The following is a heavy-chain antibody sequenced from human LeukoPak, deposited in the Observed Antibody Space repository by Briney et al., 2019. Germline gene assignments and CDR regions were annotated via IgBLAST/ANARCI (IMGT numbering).Heavy chain of an antibody. CDR3: AKPLYDLWXTYXFDY. J-gene: IGHJ4*02. CDR1: GFTFRSYA. D-gene: IGHD3-3*01. Sequence: GGSLRLSCAASGFTFRSYAMSWVRQAPGKGPEWVSGITGSGGATYYADSVKGRFTISRDNSKNTLYLQVDTLRAEDTAVYYCAKPLYDLWXTYXFDYWGQGTLVTVSS. V-gene: IGHV3-23*01. CDR2: ITGSGGAT.